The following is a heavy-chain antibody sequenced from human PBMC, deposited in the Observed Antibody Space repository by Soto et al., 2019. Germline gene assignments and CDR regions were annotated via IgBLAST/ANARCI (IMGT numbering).Heavy chain of an antibody. J-gene: IGHJ4*02. CDR1: GFTFSSYA. V-gene: IGHV3-23*01. CDR3: AIGIYSYGYNSFNY. CDR2: ISGSGDST. Sequence: GGSLRLSCAASGFTFSSYAMSWVRQAPGKGLEWVSAISGSGDSTYDADSVKGRFTISRDNSKNTLYLQMNSLRAEDTAVYYCAIGIYSYGYNSFNYWSQGTLVTVSS. D-gene: IGHD5-18*01.